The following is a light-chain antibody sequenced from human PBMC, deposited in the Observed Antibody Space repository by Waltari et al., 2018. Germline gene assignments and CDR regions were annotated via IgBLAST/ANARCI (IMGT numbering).Light chain of an antibody. CDR3: QQSYSTPPET. J-gene: IGKJ1*01. V-gene: IGKV1-39*01. CDR1: QSISSY. CDR2: AAS. Sequence: DIQMTQSPSSLSASVGDRVTITCRASQSISSYLNWYQQKPGKAPKPLIYAASSLQSGVPSRFSGSGSGTDFTLTISSLQPEDFATYYCQQSYSTPPETFGQGTKVEIK.